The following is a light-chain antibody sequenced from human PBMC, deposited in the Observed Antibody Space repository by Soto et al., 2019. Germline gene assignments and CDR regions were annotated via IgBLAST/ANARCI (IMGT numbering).Light chain of an antibody. V-gene: IGKV3-20*01. Sequence: ETVLTQSPGTLSLSPGERATLSCRASQTIRSNYLAWYRQTPGQAPRLLIYGASNRATGIADRFSGSGSGTDFTRIISSLEPEDFALYYCQQYGSSPWTFGQGTKVEIK. CDR2: GAS. CDR3: QQYGSSPWT. J-gene: IGKJ1*01. CDR1: QTIRSNY.